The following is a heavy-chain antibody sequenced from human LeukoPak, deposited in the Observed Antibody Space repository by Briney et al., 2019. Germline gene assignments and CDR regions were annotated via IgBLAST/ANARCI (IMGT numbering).Heavy chain of an antibody. CDR2: IYYSGST. Sequence: SETLSLTCTVSGGFISSSSYYWGWIRQPPGKGLEWIGNIYYSGSTYYNPSLRSRVTISVDTSKHQFSLKLNSVTAADTAVYYCARQGGSYYTPFDSWGQGTLVTVSS. CDR1: GGFISSSSYY. D-gene: IGHD1-26*01. J-gene: IGHJ4*02. CDR3: ARQGGSYYTPFDS. V-gene: IGHV4-39*01.